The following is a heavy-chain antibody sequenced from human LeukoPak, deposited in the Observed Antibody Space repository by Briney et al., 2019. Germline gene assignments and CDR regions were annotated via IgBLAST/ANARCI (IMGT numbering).Heavy chain of an antibody. Sequence: GGSLRLSCAASGFTFSSYSMNWVRQAPGKGLEWVSYISGSSSTIYYADSVKGRFTISRDNAKNSLYLQMNSLRAEDTAVYYCARGPGGYSYGYCNYWGQGTLVTVSS. CDR1: GFTFSSYS. D-gene: IGHD5-18*01. V-gene: IGHV3-48*01. J-gene: IGHJ4*02. CDR3: ARGPGGYSYGYCNY. CDR2: ISGSSSTI.